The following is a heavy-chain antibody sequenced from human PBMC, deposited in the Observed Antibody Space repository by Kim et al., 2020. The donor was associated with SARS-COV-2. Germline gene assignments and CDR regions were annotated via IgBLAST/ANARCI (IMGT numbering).Heavy chain of an antibody. J-gene: IGHJ6*02. D-gene: IGHD2-15*01. CDR2: IIPIFGTA. CDR3: ARFVYCSGGSCSILYCYYGMDI. CDR1: GGTFSSYA. V-gene: IGHV1-69*13. Sequence: SVKVSCKASGGTFSSYAISWVRQAPGQGLEWMGGIIPIFGTANYAQKFQGRVTITADESTSTAYMELSSLRSEDTAVYYCARFVYCSGGSCSILYCYYGMDIWGLGTTVTVSS.